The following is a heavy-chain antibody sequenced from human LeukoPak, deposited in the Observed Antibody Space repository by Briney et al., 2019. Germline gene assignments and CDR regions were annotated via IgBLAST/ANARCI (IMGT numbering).Heavy chain of an antibody. CDR3: AREYSSSSVFDY. V-gene: IGHV1-2*02. Sequence: ASVKVSCKASGYTFTGYYMHWVRQAPGQGLEWMGWINPSSGGTNYAQKFQGRVTMTRDTSISTAYMELSRLRSDDTAVYYCAREYSSSSVFDYWGQGTLVTVSS. J-gene: IGHJ4*02. CDR2: INPSSGGT. D-gene: IGHD6-6*01. CDR1: GYTFTGYY.